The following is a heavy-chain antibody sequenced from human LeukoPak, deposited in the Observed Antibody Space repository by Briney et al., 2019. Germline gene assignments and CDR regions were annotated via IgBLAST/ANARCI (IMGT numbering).Heavy chain of an antibody. CDR3: ARGRYLLWFGVNWFDP. V-gene: IGHV4-34*01. CDR2: INHSGST. Sequence: PSETLSLTCAVYGGSFSGYYWSWIRQPPGKGLEWIGEINHSGSTNYNPSLKSRVTISVDTSKNQFSLKLRSVTAADTAVYYCARGRYLLWFGVNWFDPWGQGTLVTVSS. J-gene: IGHJ5*02. CDR1: GGSFSGYY. D-gene: IGHD3-10*01.